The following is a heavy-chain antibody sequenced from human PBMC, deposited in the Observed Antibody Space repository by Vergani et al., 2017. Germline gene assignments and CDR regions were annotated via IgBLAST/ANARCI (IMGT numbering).Heavy chain of an antibody. Sequence: EVPLVQSGAEVKKPGESLKISCTGSGYSFTSYWIGWVRQMPGKGLEWMGIIYPGDSDTRYSPSFQGQVTISADKSISTAYLQWSSLKASDTAMYYCARIEWFGDYYYYMDVWGKGTTVTVSS. D-gene: IGHD3-10*01. CDR3: ARIEWFGDYYYYMDV. CDR2: IYPGDSDT. J-gene: IGHJ6*03. CDR1: GYSFTSYW. V-gene: IGHV5-51*01.